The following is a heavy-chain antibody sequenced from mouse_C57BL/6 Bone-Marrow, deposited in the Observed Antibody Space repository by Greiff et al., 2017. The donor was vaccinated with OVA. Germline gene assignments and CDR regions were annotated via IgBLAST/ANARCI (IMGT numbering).Heavy chain of an antibody. CDR1: GYTFTDYY. CDR2: INPNNGGT. J-gene: IGHJ2*01. V-gene: IGHV1-26*01. CDR3: ASGTGDFAY. D-gene: IGHD3-3*01. Sequence: EVQLQQSGPELVKPGASVKISCKASGYTFTDYYMNWVKQSHGKSLEWIGDINPNNGGTSYNQKFKGKATLTVDKSSSTAYMELRSLTSEYSAVYYCASGTGDFAYWGQGTTLTVSS.